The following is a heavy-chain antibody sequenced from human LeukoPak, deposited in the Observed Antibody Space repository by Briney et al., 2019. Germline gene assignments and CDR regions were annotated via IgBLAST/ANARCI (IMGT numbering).Heavy chain of an antibody. V-gene: IGHV4-39*01. D-gene: IGHD5-18*01. CDR2: IFYSGST. J-gene: IGHJ4*02. CDR1: GGSISSYY. Sequence: PSETLSLTCTVSGGSISSYYWSWIRQPPGKGLEWIGSIFYSGSTYYNPSLKSRVTISVDTSKNQLSLKLSSVTAADTAVYYCARRGDTGPGNDFDYWGQGTLVTVSS. CDR3: ARRGDTGPGNDFDY.